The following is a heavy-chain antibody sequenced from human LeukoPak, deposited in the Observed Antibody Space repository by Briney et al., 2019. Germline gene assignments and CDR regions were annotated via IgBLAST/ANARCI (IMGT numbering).Heavy chain of an antibody. CDR1: GFTFSSYW. Sequence: PGGSLRLSCAASGFTFSSYWMSWVRQAPGKGLEWVANIKQDGSEKYYVDSVKGRFTISRDNSKNTLYLQMNSLRAEDTAVYYCAKDCMVRGVCVSEDWFDHWGQGTLVTVSS. CDR3: AKDCMVRGVCVSEDWFDH. J-gene: IGHJ5*02. V-gene: IGHV3-7*03. D-gene: IGHD3-10*01. CDR2: IKQDGSEK.